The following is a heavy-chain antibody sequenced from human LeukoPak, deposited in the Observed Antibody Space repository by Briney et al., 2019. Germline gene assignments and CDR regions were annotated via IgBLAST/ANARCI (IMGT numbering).Heavy chain of an antibody. CDR3: ARRAAALDS. Sequence: PSETLSLTCTVSGGSITSNYWNWIRQPPGKGLQWIGSVYYTGSTNYNPSLRSRVTVSADTSKNQFSLRLNSVTAADTAIYYCARRAAALDSWGQGTLVTVSS. D-gene: IGHD6-13*01. CDR1: GGSITSNY. V-gene: IGHV4-59*12. J-gene: IGHJ4*02. CDR2: VYYTGST.